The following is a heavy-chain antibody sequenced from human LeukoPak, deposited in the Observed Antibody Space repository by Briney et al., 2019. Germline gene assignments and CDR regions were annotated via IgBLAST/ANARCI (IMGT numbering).Heavy chain of an antibody. CDR1: GFTVSSNY. V-gene: IGHV3-66*01. CDR3: AKDPQGGYYGSGSYYTPDY. D-gene: IGHD3-10*01. CDR2: IYSGGST. J-gene: IGHJ4*02. Sequence: GGSLRLSCAASGFTVSSNYMSWVRQAPGKGLEWVSVIYSGGSTYYADSVKGRFTISRDNSKNTLYLQMNSLRAEDTAVYYCAKDPQGGYYGSGSYYTPDYWGQGTLVTVSS.